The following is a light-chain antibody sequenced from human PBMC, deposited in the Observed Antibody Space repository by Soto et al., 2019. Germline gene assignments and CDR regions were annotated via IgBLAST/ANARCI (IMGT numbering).Light chain of an antibody. J-gene: IGKJ2*03. CDR1: QTINEW. CDR2: QAS. Sequence: DIQMTQSPSTLSASVGERVTITCRASQTINEWLAWYQQKIGKAPKVLIYQASTLASAVPSRFSGSGSGTTFTLTISSLQPDDSATYYCQHYNSYPSSIGQGTKLEI. CDR3: QHYNSYPSS. V-gene: IGKV1-5*03.